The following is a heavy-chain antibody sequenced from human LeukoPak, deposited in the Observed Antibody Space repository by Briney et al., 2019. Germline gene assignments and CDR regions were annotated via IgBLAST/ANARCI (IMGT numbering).Heavy chain of an antibody. CDR1: GASIYSANCY. CDR2: IYFSGSA. Sequence: PSETLSLTCTVSGASIYSANCYWGWIRQPPGKGLEWIGSIYFSGSAYYKSSLMSRVTISLDTSKNQFSLSLTSVTAADTAVYYCALRNFGNGFHIWGQGTLVTVSS. D-gene: IGHD3-3*01. V-gene: IGHV4-39*01. J-gene: IGHJ3*02. CDR3: ALRNFGNGFHI.